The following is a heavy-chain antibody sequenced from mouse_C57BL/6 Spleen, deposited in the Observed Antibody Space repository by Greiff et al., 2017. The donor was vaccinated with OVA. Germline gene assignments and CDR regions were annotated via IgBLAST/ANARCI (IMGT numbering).Heavy chain of an antibody. D-gene: IGHD2-4*01. Sequence: QVQLQQPGAELVKPGASVKMSCKASGYTFTSYWITWVKQRPGQGLEWIGDIYPGSGSTNYNEKFKSKATLTVDTSSSTAYMQLSSLTSEDSAVYYCARSEGWIYYDYDEGFGYWGQGTTLTVSS. CDR1: GYTFTSYW. J-gene: IGHJ2*01. CDR2: IYPGSGST. V-gene: IGHV1-55*01. CDR3: ARSEGWIYYDYDEGFGY.